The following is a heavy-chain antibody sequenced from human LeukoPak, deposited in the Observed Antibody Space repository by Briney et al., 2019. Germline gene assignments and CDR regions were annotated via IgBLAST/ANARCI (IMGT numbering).Heavy chain of an antibody. CDR2: IIPNSGGT. V-gene: IGHV1-2*06. CDR1: GYTFTGYY. J-gene: IGHJ3*02. D-gene: IGHD4-17*01. Sequence: ASVKVSCKASGYTFTGYYMHWVRQAPGQGLEWMGRIIPNSGGTNYAQKFQGRVTMTRDTSISTAYMELSRLRSDDTAVYYCARTAATVTPRLDAFDIWGQGTMVTVSS. CDR3: ARTAATVTPRLDAFDI.